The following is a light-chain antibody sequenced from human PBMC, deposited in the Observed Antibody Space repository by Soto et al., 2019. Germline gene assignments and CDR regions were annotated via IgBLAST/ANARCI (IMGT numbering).Light chain of an antibody. Sequence: QSVLTQPASVSGSPGPSITISCTGTSIGVGGYNYVSWYQQHPGKAPKLMIYEVSNRPYGVSTRFSGSKSGNTASLTICGLQAEDEADYYCSSYTSSSRVFGGGTKLTVL. V-gene: IGLV2-14*01. CDR1: SIGVGGYNY. CDR2: EVS. J-gene: IGLJ3*02. CDR3: SSYTSSSRV.